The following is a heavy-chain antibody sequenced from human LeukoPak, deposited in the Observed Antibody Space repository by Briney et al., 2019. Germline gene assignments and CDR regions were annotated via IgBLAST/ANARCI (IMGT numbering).Heavy chain of an antibody. Sequence: GGSLRLSCAASGFTFSSYNMNWVRQAPGKGLEWVSYISGRGNTIKYADSVKGRFTISRDNGENSLYLHMSSLRAEDTAVYYCARDPPALEDFDYWGQGTQVTVSS. CDR3: ARDPPALEDFDY. CDR2: ISGRGNTI. CDR1: GFTFSSYN. V-gene: IGHV3-48*04. J-gene: IGHJ4*02.